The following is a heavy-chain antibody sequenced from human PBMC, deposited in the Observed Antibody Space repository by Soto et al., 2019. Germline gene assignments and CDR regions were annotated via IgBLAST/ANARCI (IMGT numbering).Heavy chain of an antibody. V-gene: IGHV3-53*01. CDR1: GLTVSSSY. D-gene: IGHD1-26*01. CDR3: ARRGSGSYYDY. CDR2: IYSGGST. Sequence: PGGSLRLSCAGTGLTVSSSYMSWVRQAPGKGLEWVSIIYSGGSTNYADSVKGRFTISRDNSKNTLYLQMNSLRAEDTAVYYCARRGSGSYYDYWGQGTLVTVS. J-gene: IGHJ4*02.